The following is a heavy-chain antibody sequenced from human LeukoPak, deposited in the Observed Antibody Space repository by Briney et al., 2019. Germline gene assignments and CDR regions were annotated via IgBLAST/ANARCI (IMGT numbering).Heavy chain of an antibody. CDR3: ARNSRVYATSYYYYYDMDV. CDR2: INHSGST. J-gene: IGHJ6*03. D-gene: IGHD2-8*01. V-gene: IGHV4-34*01. Sequence: PSETLSLTCAVYGGSFSGYYWSWIRQPPGKGLEWIGEINHSGSTNYNPSLKSRVTISVDTSKNQFSLKLSSVTAADTAVYYCARNSRVYATSYYYYYDMDVWGKGTTVTVSS. CDR1: GGSFSGYY.